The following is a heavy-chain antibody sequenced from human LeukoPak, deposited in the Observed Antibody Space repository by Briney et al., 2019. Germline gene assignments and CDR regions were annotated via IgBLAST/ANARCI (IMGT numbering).Heavy chain of an antibody. V-gene: IGHV1-69*04. Sequence: GASVKVSCKASGGTFSSYAISWVRQAPGQGLEWMGRIIPILGIANYAQKFQGRVTITADKSTSTAYMELSSLRSEDTAVYYCARDLGVAGAGSGGGDYWGQGTLVTVSS. CDR1: GGTFSSYA. CDR2: IIPILGIA. D-gene: IGHD6-19*01. J-gene: IGHJ4*02. CDR3: ARDLGVAGAGSGGGDY.